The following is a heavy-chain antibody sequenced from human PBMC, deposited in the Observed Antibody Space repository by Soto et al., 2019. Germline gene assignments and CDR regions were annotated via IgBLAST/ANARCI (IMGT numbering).Heavy chain of an antibody. J-gene: IGHJ4*02. CDR1: GFTFSSYW. Sequence: LRLSCAASGFTFSSYWMHWVRQAPGKGLVWVSRIYTVGSSTSYVDSVKGRFTNSRDNAKNTLYLQMNSLRAEDTAVYYCARHGYNYGFDYWGQGTLVTVSS. CDR3: ARHGYNYGFDY. CDR2: IYTVGSST. V-gene: IGHV3-74*01. D-gene: IGHD5-18*01.